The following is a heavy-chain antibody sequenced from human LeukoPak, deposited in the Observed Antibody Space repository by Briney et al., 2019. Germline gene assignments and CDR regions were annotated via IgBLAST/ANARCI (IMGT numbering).Heavy chain of an antibody. CDR1: GLTFSGST. CDR2: IRTKANNYAT. J-gene: IGHJ4*02. V-gene: IGHV3-73*01. D-gene: IGHD2-21*02. CDR3: SRHEALPGDY. Sequence: GGSLRLSCAASGLTFSGSTVHWVRQASGKGLDWVGHIRTKANNYATAYAASVKGRFTTSRDDSKNTAYLQMNSLKIEDTAVYYCSRHEALPGDYWGQGTLVTVSS.